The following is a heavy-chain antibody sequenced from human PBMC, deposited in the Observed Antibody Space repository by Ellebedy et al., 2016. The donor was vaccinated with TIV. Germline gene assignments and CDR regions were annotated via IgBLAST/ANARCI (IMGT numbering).Heavy chain of an antibody. CDR1: GYTFTAFY. D-gene: IGHD6-19*01. CDR2: INPDSGST. J-gene: IGHJ6*02. V-gene: IGHV1-2*02. CDR3: ARVRRGSSGMDV. Sequence: ASVKVSCKSSGYTFTAFYLHWVRQAPGQGLEWMGWINPDSGSTNFAQKFQGRVTMTRDTTVNTAHMELKRLKSDDMAVYYCARVRRGSSGMDVWGQGTTVTVS.